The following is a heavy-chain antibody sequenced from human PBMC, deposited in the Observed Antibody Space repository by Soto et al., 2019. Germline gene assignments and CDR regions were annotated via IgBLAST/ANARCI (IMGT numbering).Heavy chain of an antibody. V-gene: IGHV4-31*03. J-gene: IGHJ5*02. CDR3: AREVKQGGWFDP. Sequence: QVQLQESGPGLVKPSQTLSLTCTVSGGSISSGGYYWSWIRQHPGKGLEWIGYIYYSGSTYYNPSLMSRVTISVDTSKNQFSLKLSSVTAADTAVYYCAREVKQGGWFDPWGQGTLVTVSS. D-gene: IGHD3-16*01. CDR2: IYYSGST. CDR1: GGSISSGGYY.